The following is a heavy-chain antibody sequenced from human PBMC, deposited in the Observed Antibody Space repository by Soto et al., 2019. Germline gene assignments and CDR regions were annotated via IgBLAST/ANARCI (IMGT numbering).Heavy chain of an antibody. CDR3: ARVEDIYFDY. Sequence: SETLSLTCTVSGGSISSGGYYWSWIRQHPGKGLEWIGYIYYSGSTYYNPSLKSRVTISVDTSKNQFSLKLSSVTAADTAVYYCARVEDIYFDYWGQGTLVTVSS. CDR2: IYYSGST. D-gene: IGHD2-15*01. CDR1: GGSISSGGYY. V-gene: IGHV4-31*03. J-gene: IGHJ4*02.